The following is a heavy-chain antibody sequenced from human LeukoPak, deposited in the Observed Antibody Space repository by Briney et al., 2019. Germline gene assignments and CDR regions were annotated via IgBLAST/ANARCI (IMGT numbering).Heavy chain of an antibody. J-gene: IGHJ4*02. Sequence: SETLSLTCTVSGGSISSTGYYWGWIRQPPGKGLGWIGSIYYSGSTYFNPSLKSRVTISVDTSKNQFSLKVSSVTAADTAMYYCASLFYSNYGDYWGQGTLVTVSS. V-gene: IGHV4-39*01. CDR2: IYYSGST. D-gene: IGHD4-11*01. CDR3: ASLFYSNYGDY. CDR1: GGSISSTGYY.